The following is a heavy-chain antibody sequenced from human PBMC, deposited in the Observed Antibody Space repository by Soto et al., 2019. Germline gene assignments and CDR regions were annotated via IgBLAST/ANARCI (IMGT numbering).Heavy chain of an antibody. D-gene: IGHD2-15*01. CDR2: ISAYNGNT. Sequence: QVQLVQSGAEVKKPGASVKVSCKASGYTFTSYGISWVRQAPGQGLEWMGWISAYNGNTNYAQKLQGRVTMTTDTSTSTAYMELRSLRSDDTAVYYSARDLGYCSGGSCYHTGPFDPWGQGTLVTVSS. J-gene: IGHJ5*02. CDR1: GYTFTSYG. V-gene: IGHV1-18*01. CDR3: ARDLGYCSGGSCYHTGPFDP.